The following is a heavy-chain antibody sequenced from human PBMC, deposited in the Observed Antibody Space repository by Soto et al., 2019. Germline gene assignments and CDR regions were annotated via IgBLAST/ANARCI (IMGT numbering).Heavy chain of an antibody. V-gene: IGHV4-39*01. D-gene: IGHD3-10*01. Sequence: SETLSLTCTVSGGSISSSSYYWGWIRQPPGKGLEWIGSIYYSGSTYYNPSLKSRVTISVDTSKNQFSLKLSSVTAADTAVYYCARRSYGSGSYFDYWGQGTLVTVSS. CDR2: IYYSGST. J-gene: IGHJ4*02. CDR1: GGSISSSSYY. CDR3: ARRSYGSGSYFDY.